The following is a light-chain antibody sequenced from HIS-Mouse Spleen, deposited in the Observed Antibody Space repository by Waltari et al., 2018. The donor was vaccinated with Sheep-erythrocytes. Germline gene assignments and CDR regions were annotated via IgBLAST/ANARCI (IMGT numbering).Light chain of an antibody. CDR2: WAS. V-gene: IGKV4-1*01. CDR3: QQYYSTPFT. Sequence: DIVMTQSPDSLAVSLGERATINCKSSQSVLYSSNNKNYLAWYQPKPGQPPKLLIYWASTRESRVPDRFGGSGSGTDFTLTISSLQAEDVAVYYCQQYYSTPFTFGPGTKVDIK. CDR1: QSVLYSSNNKNY. J-gene: IGKJ3*01.